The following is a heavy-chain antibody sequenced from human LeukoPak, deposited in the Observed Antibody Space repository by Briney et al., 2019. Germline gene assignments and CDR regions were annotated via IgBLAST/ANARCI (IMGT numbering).Heavy chain of an antibody. V-gene: IGHV3-53*05. CDR2: FYADGST. Sequence: GGSLRLSCAASGFTLSSNYMSWVRQAPGKGLEWVSVFYADGSTYYADSAKGRFTISRDNSKNTLYLQMNSLRAEDTAVYYCARVDTVMAYYFDLWGQGTLVTVSS. CDR3: ARVDTVMAYYFDL. J-gene: IGHJ4*02. CDR1: GFTLSSNY. D-gene: IGHD5-18*01.